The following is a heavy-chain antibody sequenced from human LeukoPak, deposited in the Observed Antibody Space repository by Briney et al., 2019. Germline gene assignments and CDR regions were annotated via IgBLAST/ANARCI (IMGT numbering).Heavy chain of an antibody. D-gene: IGHD6-13*01. CDR1: GFTFSSYW. CDR2: IKQDGSEK. J-gene: IGHJ3*02. Sequence: GGSLRLSCAASGFTFSSYWMSWVRQAPGKGLEWVANIKQDGSEKYYADSVKGRFTISRDNSKNTLYLQMNSLRAEDTAVYYCAREQQLVDGAFDIWGQGTMATVSS. CDR3: AREQQLVDGAFDI. V-gene: IGHV3-7*01.